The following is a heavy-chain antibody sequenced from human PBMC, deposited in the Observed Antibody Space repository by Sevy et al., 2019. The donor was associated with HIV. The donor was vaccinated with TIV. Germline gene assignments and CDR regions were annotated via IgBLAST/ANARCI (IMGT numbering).Heavy chain of an antibody. Sequence: SETLSLTCTVSGGSISSGGYYWSWIRQHPGKDLEWIGYIYYSGSTYYNPSLKSRVTISVDTSKNQFSLKLSSVTAADTAVYYCARSGIAVAGNYFDYWGQGTLVTVSS. CDR1: GGSISSGGYY. CDR3: ARSGIAVAGNYFDY. V-gene: IGHV4-31*03. CDR2: IYYSGST. J-gene: IGHJ4*02. D-gene: IGHD6-19*01.